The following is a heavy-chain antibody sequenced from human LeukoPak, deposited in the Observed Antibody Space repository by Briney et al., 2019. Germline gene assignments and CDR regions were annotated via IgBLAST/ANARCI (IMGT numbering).Heavy chain of an antibody. V-gene: IGHV1-69*13. D-gene: IGHD2-15*01. CDR2: IIPIFGTA. CDR1: GGTFSSYA. Sequence: SVKVSCKASGGTFSSYAISWVRQAPGQGLEWMGGIIPIFGTANYAQKFQGRVTITADESTSTAYMELSSLRSEDTAVYYCAREDCSGGSRYLDYWGQGTLVTVSS. J-gene: IGHJ4*02. CDR3: AREDCSGGSRYLDY.